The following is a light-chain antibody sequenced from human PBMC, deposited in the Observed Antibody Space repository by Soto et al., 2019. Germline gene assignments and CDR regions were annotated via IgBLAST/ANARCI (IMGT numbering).Light chain of an antibody. J-gene: IGKJ1*01. CDR1: QNVANY. V-gene: IGKV3-11*01. CDR3: QQRSNWPQT. Sequence: EIVLTQSPATLSLSPGERATLSCRASQNVANYLDWYQQKPGQASRLLIYESSNRATGIPARFSGSGSGTDFTLHISSLEPEDFAVYSCQQRSNWPQTFGQGTKVDIK. CDR2: ESS.